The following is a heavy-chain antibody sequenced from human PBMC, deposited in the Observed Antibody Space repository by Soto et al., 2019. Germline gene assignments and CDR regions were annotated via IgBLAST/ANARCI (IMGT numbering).Heavy chain of an antibody. J-gene: IGHJ4*02. CDR3: ARLPPRHWVDY. V-gene: IGHV4-39*01. D-gene: IGHD3-16*01. CDR1: GISISSSGYY. Sequence: SETLSLTCTVSGISISSSGYYWGWLRQPPGRGLEWIGSLYYNVGTYYNPSLTSRVTISADTSANQFSLLVNSVTASDTAIYYCARLPPRHWVDYWGQGARVTAPQ. CDR2: LYYNVGT.